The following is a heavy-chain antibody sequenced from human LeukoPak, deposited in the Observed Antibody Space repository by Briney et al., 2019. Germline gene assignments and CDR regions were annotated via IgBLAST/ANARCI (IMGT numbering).Heavy chain of an antibody. CDR2: INPHSGGT. Sequence: ASVKASCKTSGYSFTGYYMHWVRQAPGQGLEWRGWINPHSGGTNYAQKFQGSVTMTRDTSISTAYMELSSLRSDDTAVYYCARGVGGRGFSNNWFDPWGQGTLVTVSS. CDR3: ARGVGGRGFSNNWFDP. J-gene: IGHJ5*02. V-gene: IGHV1-2*02. D-gene: IGHD3-10*01. CDR1: GYSFTGYY.